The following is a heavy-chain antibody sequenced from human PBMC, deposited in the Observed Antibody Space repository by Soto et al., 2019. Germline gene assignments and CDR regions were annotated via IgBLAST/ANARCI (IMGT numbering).Heavy chain of an antibody. V-gene: IGHV2-5*01. CDR2: IYWNGME. Sequence: QITLKESGPPLVQPTQTLTLTCTFSGFSLSTSGEAVGWIRQPPGKALEWLALIYWNGMERYSPSLKSRLTITKDTSKTQVVLTMTNMDPVDTATYYCAHGDPLDFHFWGQGTLVTVSP. CDR3: AHGDPLDFHF. CDR1: GFSLSTSGEA. D-gene: IGHD3-10*01. J-gene: IGHJ4*02.